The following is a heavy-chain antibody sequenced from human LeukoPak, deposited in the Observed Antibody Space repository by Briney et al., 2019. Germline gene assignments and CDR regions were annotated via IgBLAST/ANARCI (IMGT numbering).Heavy chain of an antibody. CDR1: GYSFTPYY. D-gene: IGHD4-17*01. CDR3: ARDPYGEPPFYYCGMDV. Sequence: ASVNVSCKSSGYSFTPYYMDWVRQAPGQELEWMGIIKPSDGSTRYAQKFEGRVTMTRDTSTSTVYMELRSLRSEDTAVYYCARDPYGEPPFYYCGMDVWGQRTTVTVSS. V-gene: IGHV1-46*01. CDR2: IKPSDGST. J-gene: IGHJ6*02.